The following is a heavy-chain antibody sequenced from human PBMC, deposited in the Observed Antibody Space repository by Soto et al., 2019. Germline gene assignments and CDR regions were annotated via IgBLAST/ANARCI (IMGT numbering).Heavy chain of an antibody. V-gene: IGHV4-34*01. J-gene: IGHJ4*02. CDR1: GGSFSGYY. CDR3: ARGRIMITFGGVIARTDFDF. CDR2: INHSGST. Sequence: SETLSLTCAVYGGSFSGYYWSWIRQPPGKGLEWIGEINHSGSTNYNPSLKSRVTISVDTSKNQFSLKLSSVTAADTAGYYCARGRIMITFGGVIARTDFDFWGQGTLVTVSS. D-gene: IGHD3-16*02.